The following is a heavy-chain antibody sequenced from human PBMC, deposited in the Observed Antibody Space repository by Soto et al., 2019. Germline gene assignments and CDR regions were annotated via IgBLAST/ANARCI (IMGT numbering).Heavy chain of an antibody. CDR3: AKDQGYGDGLFDY. J-gene: IGHJ4*02. CDR1: GFTFSSYA. V-gene: IGHV3-23*01. CDR2: ISGSGGST. Sequence: GGSLRLSCAASGFTFSSYAMSWVRQAPGKGLEWVSAISGSGGSTYYADSVKGRVTISRDNSKNTLYLQMNSLRAEDTAVYDCAKDQGYGDGLFDYWGQGTLVTVSS. D-gene: IGHD3-9*01.